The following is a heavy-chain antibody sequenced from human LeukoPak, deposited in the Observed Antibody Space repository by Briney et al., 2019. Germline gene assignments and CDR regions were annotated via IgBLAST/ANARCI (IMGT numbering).Heavy chain of an antibody. D-gene: IGHD2-2*01. CDR2: INPSGGST. J-gene: IGHJ4*02. Sequence: ASVKVSCKASGYTFTSYYMHWVRQAPGQGLEWMGIINPSGGSTSYAQKFQGRVTMTRDTSTSTAYMELSSLRSEDTAVYYCARGTVLGYCSSTSCSIDYWGQGTLVTVSS. V-gene: IGHV1-46*01. CDR3: ARGTVLGYCSSTSCSIDY. CDR1: GYTFTSYY.